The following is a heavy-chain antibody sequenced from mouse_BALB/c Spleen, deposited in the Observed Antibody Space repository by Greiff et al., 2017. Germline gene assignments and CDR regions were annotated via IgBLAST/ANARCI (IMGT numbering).Heavy chain of an antibody. CDR2: ISSGSSTI. J-gene: IGHJ2*01. D-gene: IGHD2-1*01. CDR3: ARGGNYVLDY. CDR1: GFTFSSFG. V-gene: IGHV5-17*02. Sequence: EVKLMESGGGLVQPGGSRKLSCAASGFTFSSFGMHWVRQAPEKGLEWVAYISSGSSTIYYADTVKGRFTISRDNPKNTLILQMTSLRSEDTAMYYCARGGNYVLDYWGQGTTLTVSS.